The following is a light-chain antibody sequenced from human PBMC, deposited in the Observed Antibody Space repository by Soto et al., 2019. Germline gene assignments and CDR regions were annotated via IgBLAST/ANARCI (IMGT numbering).Light chain of an antibody. Sequence: QSVLTQPASVSGSPGQSITISCTGTSSDVGGYNYVCWYKQHPGKAPQLMIYEVTKRPSGVSDRFSGSKSGTSASLAISGLRSEDEADYYCEAWDDSLSGEVFGTGTKVTVL. CDR2: EVT. J-gene: IGLJ1*01. V-gene: IGLV2-14*01. CDR1: SSDVGGYNY. CDR3: EAWDDSLSGEV.